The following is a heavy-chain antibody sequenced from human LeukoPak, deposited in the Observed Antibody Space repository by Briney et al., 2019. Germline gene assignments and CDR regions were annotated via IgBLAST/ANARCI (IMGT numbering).Heavy chain of an antibody. CDR2: IIPILGIA. CDR1: GGTFSSYA. V-gene: IGHV1-69*04. D-gene: IGHD6-13*01. J-gene: IGHJ4*02. Sequence: SVEVSCKASGGTFSSYAISWVRQAPGQGLEWMGRIIPILGIANYAQKFQGRVTITADKSTSTAYMELSSLRSEDTAVYYCAMIAAAGTGVDYWGQGTLVTVSS. CDR3: AMIAAAGTGVDY.